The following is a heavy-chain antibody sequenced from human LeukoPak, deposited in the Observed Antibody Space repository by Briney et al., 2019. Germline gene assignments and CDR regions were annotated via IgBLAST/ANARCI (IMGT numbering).Heavy chain of an antibody. J-gene: IGHJ3*02. Sequence: SGPTLVKPTQTLTLTCTFSGFSLSTSGVGVGWIRQPPRKALEWLALIYWDDGKRYSPSLKSRLTITKDTSKNQVVLTMTNMDPVDTATYYCAHSRTYYDFWSGYYTTDDAFDIWGQGTMVTVSS. CDR1: GFSLSTSGVG. CDR3: AHSRTYYDFWSGYYTTDDAFDI. D-gene: IGHD3-3*01. V-gene: IGHV2-5*02. CDR2: IYWDDGK.